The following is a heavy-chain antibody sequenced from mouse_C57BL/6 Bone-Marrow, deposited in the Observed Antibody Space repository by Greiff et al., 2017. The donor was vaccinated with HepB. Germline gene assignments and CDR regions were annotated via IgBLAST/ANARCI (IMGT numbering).Heavy chain of an antibody. J-gene: IGHJ2*01. CDR1: GFTFSDYG. CDR3: ALLLRKGFDY. CDR2: ISSGSSTI. Sequence: EVMLVESGGGLVKPGGSLKLSCAASGFTFSDYGMHWVRQAPEKGLEWVAYISSGSSTIYYADTVKGRFTISRDNAKDTLFLQMTSLRSEDTAMYYYALLLRKGFDYWGQGTTLTISS. D-gene: IGHD1-1*01. V-gene: IGHV5-17*01.